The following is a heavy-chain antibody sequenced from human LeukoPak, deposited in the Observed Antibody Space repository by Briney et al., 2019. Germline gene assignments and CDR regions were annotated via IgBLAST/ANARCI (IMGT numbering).Heavy chain of an antibody. D-gene: IGHD3-22*01. CDR1: GFTFSGSA. J-gene: IGHJ4*02. Sequence: GGSLRLSCAASGFTFSGSAMHWVRQASGKGLEWVGRIKSKTDGGTTDYAAPVKGRFTISRDDSKNTLYLQMNSLKTEDTAVYYCSTSLIVVVSDYWGQGTLVTVSS. V-gene: IGHV3-15*01. CDR2: IKSKTDGGTT. CDR3: STSLIVVVSDY.